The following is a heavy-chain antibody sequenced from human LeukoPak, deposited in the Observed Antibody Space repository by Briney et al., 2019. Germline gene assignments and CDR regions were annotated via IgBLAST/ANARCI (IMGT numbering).Heavy chain of an antibody. Sequence: GGSLRLSCAASGFTFNNYDMHWVRQAPGKGLEWVAFIWYNGNTQYYPDSVKGRFTISRDNSKNTLYLQMNSLKGDDTAVYYCAKDSAFYYIDVWGKGTTVIISS. CDR1: GFTFNNYD. CDR3: AKDSAFYYIDV. V-gene: IGHV3-30*02. D-gene: IGHD3-10*01. J-gene: IGHJ6*03. CDR2: IWYNGNTQ.